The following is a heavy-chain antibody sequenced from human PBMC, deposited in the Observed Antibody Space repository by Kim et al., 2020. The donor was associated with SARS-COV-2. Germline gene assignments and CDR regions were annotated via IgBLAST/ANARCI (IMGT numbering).Heavy chain of an antibody. V-gene: IGHV4-61*07. J-gene: IGHJ5*02. CDR3: ARRDSIGSSFSWFDP. D-gene: IGHD6-19*01. Sequence: PALKSRVTRSVGTSKDQFSLKLSSVTAADTAVYYCARRDSIGSSFSWFDPWGQGTLVTVSS.